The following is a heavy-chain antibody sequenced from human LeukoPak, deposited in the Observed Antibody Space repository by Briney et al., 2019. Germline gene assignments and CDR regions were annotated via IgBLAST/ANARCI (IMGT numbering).Heavy chain of an antibody. CDR3: ARGSGPRIAARFFDY. D-gene: IGHD6-6*01. V-gene: IGHV1-8*01. CDR1: GYTFTSYD. CDR2: INPNSGNT. Sequence: GASVKVSCQASGYTFTSYDINWVRQATGQGLEWMGWINPNSGNTGYAQKFQGRVTMTRNTSISTAYMELSSLRSEDTAVYYCARGSGPRIAARFFDYWGQGTLVTVSS. J-gene: IGHJ4*02.